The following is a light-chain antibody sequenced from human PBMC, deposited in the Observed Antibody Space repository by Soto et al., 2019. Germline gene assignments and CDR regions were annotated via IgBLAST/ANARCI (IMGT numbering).Light chain of an antibody. CDR1: QSLAFRDGNIY. CDR2: KTS. Sequence: DIVLTQTPLSLVVTLGQPASISCKSSQSLAFRDGNIYLNWLQQRPGQPPRLLIYKTSSRFSGVSDRFSGSGAGTGFTLKISEVEAEDVGVYYCAEDALLPNAFGQGTKVEIK. V-gene: IGKV2-24*01. J-gene: IGKJ1*01. CDR3: AEDALLPNA.